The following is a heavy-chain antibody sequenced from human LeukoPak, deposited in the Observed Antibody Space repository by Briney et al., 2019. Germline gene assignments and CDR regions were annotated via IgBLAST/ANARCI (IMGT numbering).Heavy chain of an antibody. D-gene: IGHD3-22*01. CDR2: INPRGTAT. CDR3: ARDRGYYDSSGIWFDP. Sequence: ASVKVSCKASGYSFTSHYMHWVRQAPGQGLEWMGLINPRGTATRYAESFQGRLTLTRDLSTSTDYMELSSLRSDDTAVYYCARDRGYYDSSGIWFDPWGQGTLVTVSS. V-gene: IGHV1-46*01. J-gene: IGHJ5*02. CDR1: GYSFTSHY.